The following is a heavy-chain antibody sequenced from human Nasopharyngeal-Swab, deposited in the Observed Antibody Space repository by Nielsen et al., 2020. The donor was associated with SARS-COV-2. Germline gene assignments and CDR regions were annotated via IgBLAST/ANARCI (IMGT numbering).Heavy chain of an antibody. CDR2: ITGSGGGT. CDR1: GFTFSNSA. V-gene: IGHV3-23*01. D-gene: IGHD2-15*01. J-gene: IGHJ4*02. Sequence: GESLKISCAASGFTFSNSAMSWVRQFPGKGLEWVATITGSGGGTYSADSVKGRFTISRDNLKNTLYLQMSSLRADDTAVYYCAKVYSYFDIWGQGTLATVSS. CDR3: AKVYSYFDI.